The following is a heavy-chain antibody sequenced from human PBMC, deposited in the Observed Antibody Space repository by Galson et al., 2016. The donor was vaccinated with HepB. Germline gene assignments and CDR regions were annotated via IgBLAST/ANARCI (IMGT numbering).Heavy chain of an antibody. V-gene: IGHV3-23*01. D-gene: IGHD2/OR15-2a*01. CDR1: GFTIAYYE. Sequence: LRLSCATSGFTIAYYEMAWVRQAPGKGLEWVSIISASGVTRDYSDSVRGRFTISRDSSKNTLHLQMSSLRAEDTAIYYCARGNGRNGRVFYHGMAAWGRGTTVIVSS. CDR2: ISASGVTR. J-gene: IGHJ6*02. CDR3: ARGNGRNGRVFYHGMAA.